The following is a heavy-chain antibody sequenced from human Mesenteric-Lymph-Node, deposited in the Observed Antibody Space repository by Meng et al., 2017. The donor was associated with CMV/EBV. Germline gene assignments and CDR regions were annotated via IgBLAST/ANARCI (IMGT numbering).Heavy chain of an antibody. CDR2: ISAYNGNT. CDR1: GYTSTSYG. J-gene: IGHJ6*02. D-gene: IGHD3-10*01. V-gene: IGHV1-18*01. Sequence: ASVKVSCKASGYTSTSYGISWVRQAPGQGLEWMGWISAYNGNTNYAQKLQGRVTMTTDTSTSTAYMELRSLRSDDTAVYYCARYLRAPMVRGVMGYGMDVWGQGTTVTVSS. CDR3: ARYLRAPMVRGVMGYGMDV.